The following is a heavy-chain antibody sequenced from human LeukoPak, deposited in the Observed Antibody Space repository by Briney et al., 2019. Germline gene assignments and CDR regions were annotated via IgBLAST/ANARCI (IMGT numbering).Heavy chain of an antibody. V-gene: IGHV3-48*03. CDR2: ISSRGSSI. J-gene: IGHJ4*02. CDR1: GFNFSTYE. CDR3: ARDKALNS. Sequence: GGSLRLSCAGSGFNFSTYEMNWVRQAPGKGLEWLSYISSRGSSIYYADSVKGRFTISRDNAKNSLYLQMNSLRAEDTAVYFCARDKALNSWGQGTLVAVSS.